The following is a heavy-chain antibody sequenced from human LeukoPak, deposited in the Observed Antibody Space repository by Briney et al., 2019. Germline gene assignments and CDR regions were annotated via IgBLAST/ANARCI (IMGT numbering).Heavy chain of an antibody. Sequence: PSETLSLTCSVSSGXVSGYYWSWIRQPAGRGLEWIGAMYTSGSTNYNPSLKSRVTMSVDTSKSQFSLKLTSVTAEDTAVYYCARAKLVPDAFDIWGQGTMVTVSS. D-gene: IGHD2-2*01. CDR3: ARAKLVPDAFDI. CDR2: MYTSGST. CDR1: SGXVSGYY. V-gene: IGHV4-4*07. J-gene: IGHJ3*02.